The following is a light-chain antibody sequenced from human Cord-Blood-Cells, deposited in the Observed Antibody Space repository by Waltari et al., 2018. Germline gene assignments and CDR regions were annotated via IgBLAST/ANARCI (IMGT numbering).Light chain of an antibody. CDR2: KDS. Sequence: SYELTQPPSVSVSPGQTARITFSGDALPKQYAYWYQQKPGQAPGLVIYKDSERPSGIPERFSGSSSGTTVTLTISGVQAEDEADYYCQSADSSGTYVVFGGGTKLTVL. CDR1: ALPKQY. CDR3: QSADSSGTYVV. J-gene: IGLJ2*01. V-gene: IGLV3-25*03.